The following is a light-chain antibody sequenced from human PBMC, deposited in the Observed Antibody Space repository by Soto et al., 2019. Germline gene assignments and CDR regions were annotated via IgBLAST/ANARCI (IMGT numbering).Light chain of an antibody. CDR3: QHYHSYPYT. V-gene: IGKV1-5*01. J-gene: IGKJ2*01. CDR2: DAS. Sequence: DFQLTQSPSFLSASIGDRVTITCRASQSIGGWLAWYQQRPGKAPRLLIYDASSVESGVPSRFSGSRSGTKFTLAISSLQPEDFATYYCQHYHSYPYTFGQGTKLEIK. CDR1: QSIGGW.